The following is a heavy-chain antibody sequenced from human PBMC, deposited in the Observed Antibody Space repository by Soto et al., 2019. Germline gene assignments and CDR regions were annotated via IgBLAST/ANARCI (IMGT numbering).Heavy chain of an antibody. CDR1: GYTFTSYA. D-gene: IGHD6-19*01. Sequence: ASVKVSCKASGYTFTSYAMHWVRQAPGQRLEWMGWINAGNGNTKHSQKFQGRVTITRDTSASTAYMELSSLRSEDTAVYYCARSVQNSSGWYYDYWGQGTLVTVSS. CDR2: INAGNGNT. CDR3: ARSVQNSSGWYYDY. V-gene: IGHV1-3*01. J-gene: IGHJ4*02.